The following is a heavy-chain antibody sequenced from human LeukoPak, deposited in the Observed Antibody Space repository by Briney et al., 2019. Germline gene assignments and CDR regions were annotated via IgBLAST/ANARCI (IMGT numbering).Heavy chain of an antibody. D-gene: IGHD1-26*01. V-gene: IGHV3-66*02. CDR1: GLTVSADS. CDR3: ARLRSGNPRLRYFDL. Sequence: GGSLRLSCAGSGLTVSADSMSWVRQAPGKGLEGVSIIQGGGGNYYAESVQGRFSVSRDNPKNILFLQMNSLRTNDTAVYYGARLRSGNPRLRYFDLWGRGTLVTVSS. CDR2: IQGGGGN. J-gene: IGHJ2*01.